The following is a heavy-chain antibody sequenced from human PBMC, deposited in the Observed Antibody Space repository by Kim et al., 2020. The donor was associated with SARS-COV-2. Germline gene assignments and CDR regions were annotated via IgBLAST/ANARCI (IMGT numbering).Heavy chain of an antibody. J-gene: IGHJ4*02. Sequence: GGSLRLSCAASGFTFSSYSMNWVRQAPGKGLEWVSSISSSSSYIYYADSVKGRFTISRDNAKNSLYLQMNSLRAEDTAVYYCARVLFSGSVNQQPALGYWGQGTLVTVSS. D-gene: IGHD6-13*01. V-gene: IGHV3-21*01. CDR3: ARVLFSGSVNQQPALGY. CDR1: GFTFSSYS. CDR2: ISSSSSYI.